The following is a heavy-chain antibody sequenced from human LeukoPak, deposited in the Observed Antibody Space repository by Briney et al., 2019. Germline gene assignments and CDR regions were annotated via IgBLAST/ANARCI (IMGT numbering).Heavy chain of an antibody. Sequence: GEPLQISCKSSGYRLTNNWIGWVRQVPGKGLEWMGLIYPGDSGTSYSPSFQGQVTFSVDASISTSYLQLSGLRASDTAIYYCARHVRIAAPSDYWGQGTMVTVAS. CDR3: ARHVRIAAPSDY. V-gene: IGHV5-51*01. D-gene: IGHD6-6*01. CDR2: IYPGDSGT. CDR1: GYRLTNNW. J-gene: IGHJ4*02.